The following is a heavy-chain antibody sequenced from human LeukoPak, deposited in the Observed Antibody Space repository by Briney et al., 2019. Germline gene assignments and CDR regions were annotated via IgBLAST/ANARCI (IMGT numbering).Heavy chain of an antibody. V-gene: IGHV5-51*01. CDR2: IYPGDSDT. Sequence: GESLKVSCKGSGYSFTTYWIGWVRLMPGKGLEWMGIIYPGDSDTRYSPSFQGQVTISADKSIGTAYLQWSSLKASDTAMYYCARRGDGYAFDIWGQGTMVTVSS. D-gene: IGHD5-24*01. CDR3: ARRGDGYAFDI. CDR1: GYSFTTYW. J-gene: IGHJ3*02.